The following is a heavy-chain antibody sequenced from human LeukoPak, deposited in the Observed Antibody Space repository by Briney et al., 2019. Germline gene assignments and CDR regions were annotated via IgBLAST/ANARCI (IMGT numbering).Heavy chain of an antibody. Sequence: PGGSLRLSCAASGFTFSDYYMSWIRQAPGKGLEWVSYISSSGSTVYYADSVKGRFTISRDNAKNSLYLQMNSLRAEDTAVYYCARVLRSTVTTDWFDPWGQGTLVTVSS. J-gene: IGHJ5*02. CDR2: ISSSGSTV. CDR1: GFTFSDYY. CDR3: ARVLRSTVTTDWFDP. V-gene: IGHV3-11*01. D-gene: IGHD4-17*01.